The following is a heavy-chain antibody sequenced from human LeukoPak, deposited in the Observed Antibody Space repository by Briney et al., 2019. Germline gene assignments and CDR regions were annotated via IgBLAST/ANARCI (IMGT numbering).Heavy chain of an antibody. CDR2: IYYSGST. V-gene: IGHV4-59*01. J-gene: IGHJ4*02. CDR3: ASFDDYGDNFDY. Sequence: PAETLSLTCTVSGGSISSYYWSWIRQPPGKGLEWIGYIYYSGSTNYNPSLKSRVTISVDTSKNQFSLKLSSVTAADTAVYYCASFDDYGDNFDYWGQGTLVTVSS. D-gene: IGHD4-17*01. CDR1: GGSISSYY.